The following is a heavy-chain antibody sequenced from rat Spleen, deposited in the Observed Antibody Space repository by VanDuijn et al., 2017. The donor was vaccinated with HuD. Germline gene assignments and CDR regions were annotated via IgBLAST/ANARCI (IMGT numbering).Heavy chain of an antibody. CDR2: ISTGGGNT. CDR3: ARQDYTTNYYYYFDY. D-gene: IGHD1-6*01. CDR1: GFTFSNYA. J-gene: IGHJ2*01. V-gene: IGHV5S14*01. Sequence: EVQLAESGGGFVQPGRSLKLSCAASGFTFSNYAMAWVRQTPTKGLEWVAFISTGGGNTYYRDSVKGRFTVSRDNAKNTQYLQMDSLRSEDTATYYCARQDYTTNYYYYFDYWGQGVLVTVSS.